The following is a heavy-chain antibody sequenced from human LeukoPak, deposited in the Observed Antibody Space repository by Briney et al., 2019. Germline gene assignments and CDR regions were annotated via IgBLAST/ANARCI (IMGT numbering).Heavy chain of an antibody. CDR2: INHSGST. V-gene: IGHV4-34*01. CDR3: ARDKVPPYYYDSYNYYYYMDV. J-gene: IGHJ6*03. D-gene: IGHD3-22*01. Sequence: SETLSLTCAVYGGSFSGYYWSWIRQPPGKGLEWIGGINHSGSTNYNPSLKSRVTISVDTSKNQFSLKPSSVTAADTAVYYCARDKVPPYYYDSYNYYYYMDVWGKGTTVTISS. CDR1: GGSFSGYY.